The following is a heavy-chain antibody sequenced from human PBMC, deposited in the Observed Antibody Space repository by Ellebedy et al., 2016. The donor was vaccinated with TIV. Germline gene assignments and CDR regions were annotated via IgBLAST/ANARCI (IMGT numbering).Heavy chain of an antibody. CDR1: GGSISSYY. J-gene: IGHJ6*02. D-gene: IGHD3-9*01. CDR3: ARAAPYYEIVTGYYARDYYGMDV. Sequence: SETLSLTCIVSGGSISSYYWSWIRQPPGKGLEWIGYIYYSGSTNYNPSLKSRVTISVDTSKNQFSLKVSSVTAADTAVYYCARAAPYYEIVTGYYARDYYGMDVWGQGTTVTVSS. V-gene: IGHV4-59*01. CDR2: IYYSGST.